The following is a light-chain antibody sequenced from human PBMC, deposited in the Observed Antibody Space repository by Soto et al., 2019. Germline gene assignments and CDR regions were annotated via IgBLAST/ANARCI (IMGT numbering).Light chain of an antibody. CDR2: GAS. J-gene: IGKJ4*01. V-gene: IGKV3-20*01. CDR3: QQYGSTPLT. Sequence: EIGLTQSPGTLSLSPGGRATLSCRASQSVSRNYVAWYQQKPGQAPRLLLYGASSRASGIPDRFSGSGSGAEFTLSITRLEPEEVALYYCQQYGSTPLTFGGGTKVEIK. CDR1: QSVSRNY.